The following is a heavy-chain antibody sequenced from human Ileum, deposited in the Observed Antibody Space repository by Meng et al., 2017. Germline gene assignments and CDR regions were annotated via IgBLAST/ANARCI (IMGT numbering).Heavy chain of an antibody. J-gene: IGHJ4*02. CDR3: ARGVVSGSHYNTY. CDR2: IHHSGTT. Sequence: QVQLQESGPGRVKPSGTLSLSCAFSGGSIRSSIWWSWVRQPQEKGLEWIGEIHHSGTTNYSPSLKSRLTISVDKSKNQFSLKLKSVTAADTAVYFCARGVVSGSHYNTYGGQGTLVTVSS. D-gene: IGHD3-10*01. CDR1: GGSIRSSIW. V-gene: IGHV4-4*02.